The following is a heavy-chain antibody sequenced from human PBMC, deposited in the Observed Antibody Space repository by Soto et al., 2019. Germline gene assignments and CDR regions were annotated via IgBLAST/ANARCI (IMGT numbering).Heavy chain of an antibody. Sequence: QVQLVESGGGVVQPGRSLRLSCAASGFTFSSYGMHWVRQAPGKGLEWVAVIWYDGSKKYYADSVKGRFTISRDNCQNTLYLEMNRLRAEDTAVYYCARQTGARLRVWGGEPYHYGMDFWGQGTTVTVSS. D-gene: IGHD3-16*01. CDR1: GFTFSSYG. V-gene: IGHV3-33*01. CDR3: ARQTGARLRVWGGEPYHYGMDF. J-gene: IGHJ6*02. CDR2: IWYDGSKK.